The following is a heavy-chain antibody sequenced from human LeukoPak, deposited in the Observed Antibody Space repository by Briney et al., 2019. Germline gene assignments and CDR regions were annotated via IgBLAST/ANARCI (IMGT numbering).Heavy chain of an antibody. CDR3: ARAEKAAEFDY. D-gene: IGHD6-13*01. Sequence: SETLSLTCSVSGGSISSYYWSWIRQPAGKGLEWIGRIHTSGSTNYNPSLKSRVTISVDTSKNQFSLKLSSVTAADTAVYYCARAEKAAEFDYWGQGALVTVSS. V-gene: IGHV4-4*07. CDR1: GGSISSYY. CDR2: IHTSGST. J-gene: IGHJ4*02.